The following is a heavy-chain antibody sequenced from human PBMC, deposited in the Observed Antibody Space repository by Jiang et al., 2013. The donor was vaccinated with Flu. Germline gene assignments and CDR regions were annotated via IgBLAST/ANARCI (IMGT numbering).Heavy chain of an antibody. J-gene: IGHJ6*02. D-gene: IGHD2-2*01. CDR3: AHRGCTSSSCWSYYYYGLDV. Sequence: KPTQTLTLTCTFSGFSLSTDDVGVGWIRQPPGKALEWLAVIYWDDDKQYSPSLKSRVTITKDTSKNQVVLTMTNMDPVDTATYYCAHRGCTSSSCWSYYYYGLDVWGQGTTVTVSS. CDR2: IYWDDDK. V-gene: IGHV2-5*02. CDR1: GFSLSTDDVG.